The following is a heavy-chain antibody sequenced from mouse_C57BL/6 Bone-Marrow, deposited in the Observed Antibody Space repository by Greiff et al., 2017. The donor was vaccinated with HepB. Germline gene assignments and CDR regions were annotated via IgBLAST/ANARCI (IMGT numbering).Heavy chain of an antibody. Sequence: EVQLQQSGAELVKPGASVKLSCTASGFNIKDTYMHWVKQRPEQGLEWIGRIYPANGSTKYDPKFQGKATITADTSSNIAYLHLSSLTSEDTAVYYCARISPDYDSWGRGPPPTVSS. J-gene: IGHJ2*01. D-gene: IGHD2-4*01. CDR1: GFNIKDTY. V-gene: IGHV14-3*02. CDR3: ARISPDYDS. CDR2: IYPANGST.